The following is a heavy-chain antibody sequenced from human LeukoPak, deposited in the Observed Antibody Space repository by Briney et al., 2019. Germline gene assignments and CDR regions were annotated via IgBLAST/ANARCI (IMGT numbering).Heavy chain of an antibody. CDR2: TSYDGSNK. CDR3: ARDTRLYYYDSSDFDY. CDR1: GFTFNSYG. D-gene: IGHD3-22*01. J-gene: IGHJ4*02. Sequence: GGSLRLSCAASGFTFNSYGMHWVRQAPGKGLEWVAVTSYDGSNKYYADSVKGRFTISRDNSKNTLYLQMNSLRAEDTAVYYCARDTRLYYYDSSDFDYWGQGTLVTVSS. V-gene: IGHV3-30*03.